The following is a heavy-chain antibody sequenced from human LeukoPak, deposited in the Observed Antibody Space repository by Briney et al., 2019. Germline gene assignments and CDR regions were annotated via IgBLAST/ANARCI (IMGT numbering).Heavy chain of an antibody. Sequence: GGSLQSSSKGSGYSFTSYCISWVRRMPGKGLEWMGRIDPSDSYTKYCPSFQGHVTISACKSFSTAYLQWSSLKASDTAMYYCARLPYSSPSGVGYYGMDVWGRGTTFTVS. CDR3: ARLPYSSPSGVGYYGMDV. CDR2: IDPSDSYT. D-gene: IGHD6-6*01. V-gene: IGHV5-10-1*01. CDR1: GYSFTSYC. J-gene: IGHJ6*02.